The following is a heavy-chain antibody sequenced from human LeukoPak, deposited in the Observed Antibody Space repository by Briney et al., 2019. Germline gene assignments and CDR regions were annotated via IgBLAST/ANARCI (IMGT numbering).Heavy chain of an antibody. CDR2: GDYSGGT. Sequence: SETLSLTFTVSGGSISSYYWSWIRQPPGKGLEWIATGDYSGGTYYNPSLESRVAISADMSKNQISLQLTSVTGADTAVYYCAGERGEEYSSGWYKTNFFYNWGQGVRVTVSS. J-gene: IGHJ4*02. D-gene: IGHD6-19*01. CDR3: AGERGEEYSSGWYKTNFFYN. CDR1: GGSISSYY. V-gene: IGHV4-59*12.